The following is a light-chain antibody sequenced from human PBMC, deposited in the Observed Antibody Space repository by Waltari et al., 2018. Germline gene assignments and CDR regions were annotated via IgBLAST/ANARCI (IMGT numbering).Light chain of an antibody. CDR3: MQALMTPNT. CDR1: QSLLHANGKNY. Sequence: EIVMTLSPLSLPVTPGEPASISSRSSQSLLHANGKNYVEWYVMKPGQSPRLLISLGSNRASGVPDRFIGIGSDTDFTLRISRVEAEDFGVYYCMQALMTPNTFGQGTKLEI. J-gene: IGKJ2*01. CDR2: LGS. V-gene: IGKV2-28*01.